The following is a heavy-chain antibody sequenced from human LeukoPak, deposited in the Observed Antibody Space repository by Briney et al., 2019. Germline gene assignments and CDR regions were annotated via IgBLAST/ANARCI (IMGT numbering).Heavy chain of an antibody. CDR3: ARTERGGFFDY. CDR1: GFTFNNYW. V-gene: IGHV3-74*01. J-gene: IGHJ4*02. D-gene: IGHD2-21*02. CDR2: SNGDGSDT. Sequence: GGSLRLSCAASGFTFNNYWMHWVRHVPGKGLMWVSRSNGDGSDTTYADSVKGRFTISRDNRKNTLYLQMNSLRVEDTAVYYRARTERGGFFDYWGQGALVTVPS.